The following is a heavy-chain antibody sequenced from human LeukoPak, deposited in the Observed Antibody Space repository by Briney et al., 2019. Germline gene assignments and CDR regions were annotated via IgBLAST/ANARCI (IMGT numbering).Heavy chain of an antibody. CDR1: GYTFTGYY. CDR2: INPNSGGT. J-gene: IGHJ4*02. CDR3: ARDTAMVTCFDY. V-gene: IGHV1-2*02. Sequence: ASVKVSCKASGYTFTGYYMHWVRQVPGQGLEWMGWINPNSGGTNYAQKFQGRVTMTRDTSISTAYMELSRLRSDDTAVYYCARDTAMVTCFDYWGQGTLVTVSS. D-gene: IGHD5-18*01.